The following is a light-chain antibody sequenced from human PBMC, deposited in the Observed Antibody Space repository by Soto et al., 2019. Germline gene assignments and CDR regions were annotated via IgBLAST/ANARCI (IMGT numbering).Light chain of an antibody. CDR1: SSDVGGYNY. J-gene: IGLJ2*01. CDR3: SSFAGNNNLV. Sequence: SALTQPPSASGSPGQSVTISCTGTSSDVGGYNYVSWYQRHPGKAPKLMISEVSKRPSGVPDRFSGSKSGNTASLTVSGLQAEDEADYYCSSFAGNNNLVFGGGTKLTVL. CDR2: EVS. V-gene: IGLV2-8*01.